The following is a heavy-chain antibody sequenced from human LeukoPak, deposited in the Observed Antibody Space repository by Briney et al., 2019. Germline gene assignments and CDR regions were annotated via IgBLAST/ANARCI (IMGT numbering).Heavy chain of an antibody. J-gene: IGHJ6*03. CDR3: TRGERGTYRYYYSSYRDV. CDR1: GFTFGDYA. D-gene: IGHD1-26*01. Sequence: GGSLRLSCTASGFTFGDYAMTWVRQAPGKGLEWLGFIRSKGYGGTTEYAASVKGRFTISRDDSKSIAYLQMNSLKTEDTAVYYFTRGERGTYRYYYSSYRDVGGKGPTVTVSS. CDR2: IRSKGYGGTT. V-gene: IGHV3-49*04.